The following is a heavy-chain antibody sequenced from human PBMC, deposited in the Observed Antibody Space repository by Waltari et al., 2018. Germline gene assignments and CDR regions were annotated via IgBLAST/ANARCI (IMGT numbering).Heavy chain of an antibody. CDR3: ARAISSGWWFDY. CDR1: GFTFSSNW. CDR2: INNDGSGT. Sequence: EVQLVESGGGLVQPGGSLRLSCAASGFTFSSNWFHWVRQAPGKGLGWVSRINNDGSGTSYADSVKGRFTISRDNAKNTLYLQMNSLRAEDTAVYYCARAISSGWWFDYWGQGTLVTVSS. D-gene: IGHD6-19*01. J-gene: IGHJ4*02. V-gene: IGHV3-74*01.